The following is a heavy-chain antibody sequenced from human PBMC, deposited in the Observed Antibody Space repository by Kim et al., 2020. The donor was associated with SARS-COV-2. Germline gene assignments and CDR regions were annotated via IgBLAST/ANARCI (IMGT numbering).Heavy chain of an antibody. CDR3: ARRHHGGYYYYS. Sequence: GESLKISCKASGYSCTNYWIDWVRQMPGNGLEWMGIIYPDGSDTRYSPSFQGQVTFSADKSISTAYLHWSSLRASDTAIFYCARRHHGGYYYYSWGQGTL. D-gene: IGHD3-22*01. V-gene: IGHV5-51*01. CDR2: IYPDGSDT. CDR1: GYSCTNYW. J-gene: IGHJ4*02.